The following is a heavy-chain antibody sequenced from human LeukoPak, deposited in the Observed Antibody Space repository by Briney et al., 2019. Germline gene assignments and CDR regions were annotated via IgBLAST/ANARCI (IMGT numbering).Heavy chain of an antibody. D-gene: IGHD2-2*01. J-gene: IGHJ5*02. CDR2: ISAYNGNT. CDR3: AVRYCSSTSCYNWFDP. V-gene: IGHV1-18*01. CDR1: GYTFTSYG. Sequence: ASVKVSCKASGYTFTSYGIGWVRQAPGQGLEWMGWISAYNGNTNYAQKLQGRVTMTTDTSTSTAYMELRSLRSDDTAVYYCAVRYCSSTSCYNWFDPWGQGTLVTVSS.